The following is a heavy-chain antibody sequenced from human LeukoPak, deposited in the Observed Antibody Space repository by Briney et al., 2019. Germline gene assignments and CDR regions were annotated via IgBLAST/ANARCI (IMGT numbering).Heavy chain of an antibody. CDR1: GIPFSDYY. CDR2: ISASSSYT. CDR3: AAGTAADF. J-gene: IGHJ4*02. D-gene: IGHD6-13*01. Sequence: PGGSLRLFCVVSGIPFSDYYMNWIRLAPGKGLEWISYISASSSYTDYADSVKGRFTISRDNAKNTLYLQMNSLGVEDTAVYYCAAGTAADFWGQGTLVSVSS. V-gene: IGHV3-11*03.